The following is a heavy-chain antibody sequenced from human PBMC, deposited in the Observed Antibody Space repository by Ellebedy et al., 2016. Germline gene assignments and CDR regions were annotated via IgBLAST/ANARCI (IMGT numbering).Heavy chain of an antibody. V-gene: IGHV3-21*01. Sequence: GGSLRLXXAASGFTFSSYAMNWVRQAPGKGLEWVSSISSSSSYIYYADSVKGRFTISRDNAKNSLYLQMNSLRAEDTAVYYCARPTLVYYYGSGSPSYYYYGMDVWGQGTTVTVSS. J-gene: IGHJ6*02. CDR1: GFTFSSYA. CDR2: ISSSSSYI. D-gene: IGHD3-10*01. CDR3: ARPTLVYYYGSGSPSYYYYGMDV.